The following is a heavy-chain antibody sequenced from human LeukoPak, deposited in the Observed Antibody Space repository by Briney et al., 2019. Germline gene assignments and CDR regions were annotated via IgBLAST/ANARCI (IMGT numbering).Heavy chain of an antibody. D-gene: IGHD3-10*01. CDR1: GFTFSDYY. J-gene: IGHJ4*02. Sequence: GGSLRLSCAASGFTFSDYYMSWIRQAPGKGLEWGSYISSSGSTIYYADSVKGRFTISRDNAKNSLYLQMNSLRAEDTAVYYCARDRAELVRGVINPNFDYWGQGTLVTVSS. CDR3: ARDRAELVRGVINPNFDY. V-gene: IGHV3-11*04. CDR2: ISSSGSTI.